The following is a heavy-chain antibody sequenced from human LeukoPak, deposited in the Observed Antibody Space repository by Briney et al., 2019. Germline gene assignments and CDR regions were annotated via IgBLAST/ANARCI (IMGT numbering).Heavy chain of an antibody. CDR2: ISSSSSYI. V-gene: IGHV3-21*01. Sequence: GGSLRLSCAASGFTFSSYSMNWVRQAPGKGLEWVSSISSSSSYIYYADSVKGRFTISRDNAKNSLYLQMNSLRAEDTAVYYRARSLDSWGYNDYWGQGTLVTVSS. CDR3: ARSLDSWGYNDY. J-gene: IGHJ4*02. CDR1: GFTFSSYS. D-gene: IGHD1-1*01.